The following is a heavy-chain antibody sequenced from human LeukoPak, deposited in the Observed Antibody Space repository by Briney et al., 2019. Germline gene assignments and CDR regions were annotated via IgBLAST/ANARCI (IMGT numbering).Heavy chain of an antibody. V-gene: IGHV3-7*01. J-gene: IGHJ4*02. CDR2: IKHDGRVQ. D-gene: IGHD2-8*01. Sequence: GGSLTLSCAASGSTFGSCWMSCGRHAPREGREGGANIKHDGRVQFYADSVKGRFTISRDNARNSLYLQMSSVSAEDTAVYYCARDPLKGCFDYRGQGTLVTVSS. CDR1: GSTFGSCW. CDR3: ARDPLKGCFDY.